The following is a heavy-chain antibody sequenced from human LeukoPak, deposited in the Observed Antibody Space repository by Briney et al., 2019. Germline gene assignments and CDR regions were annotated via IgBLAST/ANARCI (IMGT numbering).Heavy chain of an antibody. D-gene: IGHD3-22*01. CDR1: GFTFSSYW. CDR3: ARDPRSGYYFP. J-gene: IGHJ5*02. V-gene: IGHV3-74*01. CDR2: INSDGSST. Sequence: GGSLRLSCAASGFTFSSYWMHWVRQAPGKGLVWVSRINSDGSSTSYADSVKGRFTISRDDAKNTLYLQMNSLRAEDTAVYYCARDPRSGYYFPWGQGTLVTVSS.